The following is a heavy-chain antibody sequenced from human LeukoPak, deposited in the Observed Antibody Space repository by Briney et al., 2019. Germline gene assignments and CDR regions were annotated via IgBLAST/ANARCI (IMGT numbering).Heavy chain of an antibody. Sequence: GGSLGLSCAASGFSFSSYGMHWVRQAPGKGLEWVAVVSFDGSRTYYADSVKGRFTISRDNSKNTLYLQMNSLRAEDTAVYYCAKPRPSYSSSWYDHWGQGTLVTVSS. CDR3: AKPRPSYSSSWYDH. CDR2: VSFDGSRT. CDR1: GFSFSSYG. J-gene: IGHJ5*02. D-gene: IGHD6-13*01. V-gene: IGHV3-30*18.